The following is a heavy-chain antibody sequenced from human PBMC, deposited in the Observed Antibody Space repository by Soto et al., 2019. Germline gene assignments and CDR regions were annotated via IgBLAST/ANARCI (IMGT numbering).Heavy chain of an antibody. CDR2: INPGGGSE. CDR3: ARDTSGWSLNGLDV. Sequence: QVDLVQSGAEVKKPGASVTISCKASGSAITRYYIHWVRQAPGRGLEWMGIINPGGGSESCAQKFQDRVTIDKDTSTGTVYMDLRSLRTEDTAVYYCARDTSGWSLNGLDVWGQGTTVNVSS. D-gene: IGHD6-19*01. J-gene: IGHJ6*02. CDR1: GSAITRYY. V-gene: IGHV1-46*01.